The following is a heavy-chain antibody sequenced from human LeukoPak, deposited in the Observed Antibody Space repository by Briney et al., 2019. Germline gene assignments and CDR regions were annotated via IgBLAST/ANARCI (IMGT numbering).Heavy chain of an antibody. Sequence: SETLSLTCAVYGGSFSGYYWSWIRQPPGKGLEWIGEINHSGSTTYNPSLKSRVTTSVDTSKNQFSLKLSSVTAADTAVYYCARWFRYSSGSPLYYYGMDVWGQETTVTVSS. CDR1: GGSFSGYY. CDR2: INHSGST. CDR3: ARWFRYSSGSPLYYYGMDV. J-gene: IGHJ6*02. V-gene: IGHV4-34*01. D-gene: IGHD6-19*01.